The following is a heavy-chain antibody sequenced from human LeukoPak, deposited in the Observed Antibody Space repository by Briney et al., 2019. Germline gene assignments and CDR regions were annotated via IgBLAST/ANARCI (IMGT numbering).Heavy chain of an antibody. CDR2: ISSSSSYI. J-gene: IGHJ4*02. V-gene: IGHV3-21*01. D-gene: IGHD3-9*01. CDR3: ARSSYDILTGYQYYFDY. CDR1: GFTFDDYG. Sequence: GGSLRLSCAASGFTFDDYGMNWVRQAPGKGLEWVSSISSSSSYIYYADSVKGRFTISRDNAKNSLYLQMNSLRAEDTAVYYCARSSYDILTGYQYYFDYWGQGTLVTVSS.